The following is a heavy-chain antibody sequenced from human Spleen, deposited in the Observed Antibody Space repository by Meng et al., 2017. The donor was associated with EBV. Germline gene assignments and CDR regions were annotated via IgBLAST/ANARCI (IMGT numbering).Heavy chain of an antibody. J-gene: IGHJ4*02. CDR2: VNHCGRA. D-gene: IGHD2-2*01. Sequence: QVQLQQWGAVLFEPSWPPPPTCAVYGRSFSGVNWSWLRQPPGKGLEWIGEVNHCGRATYNPSLKSRVTISLDTSKNQFSLKLTSVTAADTALYYCARPGYCGGPDCYDRERPFDSWGQGLLVTVSS. CDR3: ARPGYCGGPDCYDRERPFDS. V-gene: IGHV4-34*01. CDR1: GRSFSGVN.